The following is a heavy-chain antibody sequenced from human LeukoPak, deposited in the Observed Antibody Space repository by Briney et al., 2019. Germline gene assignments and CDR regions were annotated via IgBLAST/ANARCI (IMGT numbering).Heavy chain of an antibody. CDR1: GGTFSGYA. D-gene: IGHD3-10*01. CDR3: ARDEGAAVRGVPYYYYYMDV. Sequence: VASVKVSCKASGGTFSGYAISWVRQAPGQGLEWMGGIIPIFGTANYAQKFQGRLTITTDESTSKAYMEPSSLRSEDTAVYYCARDEGAAVRGVPYYYYYMDVWGKGTTVTVSS. V-gene: IGHV1-69*05. CDR2: IIPIFGTA. J-gene: IGHJ6*03.